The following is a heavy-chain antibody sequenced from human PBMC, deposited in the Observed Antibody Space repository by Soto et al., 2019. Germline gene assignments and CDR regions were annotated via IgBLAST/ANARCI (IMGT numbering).Heavy chain of an antibody. CDR3: ATWHLQEHAYDI. V-gene: IGHV3-23*01. J-gene: IGHJ3*02. D-gene: IGHD4-4*01. CDR2: IGGGGGAT. Sequence: PGGSLRLSCAASGFTFSINAVSWVRQAPGKGLEWVSTIGGGGGATSYADFVRGRFTTSIDTSRTIVYLQMNSLRLDDTAVYFCATWHLQEHAYDIWGQGTTVTVSS. CDR1: GFTFSINA.